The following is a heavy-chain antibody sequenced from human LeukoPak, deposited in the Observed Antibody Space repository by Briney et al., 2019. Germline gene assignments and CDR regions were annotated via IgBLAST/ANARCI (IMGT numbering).Heavy chain of an antibody. CDR1: GGSISSYY. CDR2: IYTSGST. D-gene: IGHD3-3*02. CDR3: ARGIFGWAGYYYYYYMDV. V-gene: IGHV4-4*09. J-gene: IGHJ6*03. Sequence: SETLSLTCTVSGGSISSYYWSWIRQPPGKGLEWIWYIYTSGSTNYNPSLKGRVTISLDTSKNQFSLKLSSVTAADTAVYYCARGIFGWAGYYYYYYMDVWGKGTTVTVSS.